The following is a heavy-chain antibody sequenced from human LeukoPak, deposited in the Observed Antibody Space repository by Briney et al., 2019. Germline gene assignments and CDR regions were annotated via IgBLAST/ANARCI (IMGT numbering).Heavy chain of an antibody. CDR1: GFTFDDYA. Sequence: GRSLRLSCAASGFTFDDYAMHWVRQAPGKGLEWVSGISWNSGSIGYADSVKGRFTISRDNAKNSLYLQMNSLRAEDMALYYCAKDMGGGYCSSTSCSTPFDYWGQGTLVTVSS. CDR2: ISWNSGSI. J-gene: IGHJ4*02. D-gene: IGHD2-2*01. CDR3: AKDMGGGYCSSTSCSTPFDY. V-gene: IGHV3-9*03.